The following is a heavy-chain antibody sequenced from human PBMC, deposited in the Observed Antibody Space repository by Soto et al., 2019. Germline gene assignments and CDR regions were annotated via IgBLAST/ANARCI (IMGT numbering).Heavy chain of an antibody. CDR3: ARGRYCLTGRCFPNWFDS. V-gene: IGHV4-30-4*01. J-gene: IGHJ5*01. D-gene: IGHD2-15*01. CDR2: IYKSTTT. Sequence: SETLSLTCSVSGDSISTVDYFWAWIRQPPGQALEYIGYIYKSTTTYYNPSFESRVAISLDTSKSQFSLNVTSVTAADTAVYFCARGRYCLTGRCFPNWFDSWGQGTPVTVSS. CDR1: GDSISTVDYF.